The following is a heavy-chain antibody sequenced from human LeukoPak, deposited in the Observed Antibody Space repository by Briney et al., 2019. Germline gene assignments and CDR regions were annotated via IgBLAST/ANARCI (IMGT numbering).Heavy chain of an antibody. CDR3: ARESSAELLRNWYFDL. V-gene: IGHV1-2*02. D-gene: IGHD2-15*01. J-gene: IGHJ2*01. CDR1: GYTFTGYY. CDR2: INPNSGGT. Sequence: ASLKVSCKASGYTFTGYYMHWVRQPPGQGLEWMGWINPNSGGTNYAQKFQGRVTMTRDTSISTAYMELSRLRSDDTAVYYCARESSAELLRNWYFDLWGRGTLVTVSS.